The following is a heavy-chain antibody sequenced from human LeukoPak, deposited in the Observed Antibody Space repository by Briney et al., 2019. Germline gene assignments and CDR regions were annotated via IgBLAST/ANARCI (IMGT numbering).Heavy chain of an antibody. Sequence: TGGSLRLSCAASGFTFSSYGMHWVRQAPGKGLEWVAFIWYDGSNKYEADSVKGRFTISRDNSKNTLDLKMHSLRAEDTAVYYCAKDTRESGSGYGLLDYWGKGTLVTVSS. D-gene: IGHD6-25*01. V-gene: IGHV3-30*02. CDR1: GFTFSSYG. J-gene: IGHJ4*02. CDR3: AKDTRESGSGYGLLDY. CDR2: IWYDGSNK.